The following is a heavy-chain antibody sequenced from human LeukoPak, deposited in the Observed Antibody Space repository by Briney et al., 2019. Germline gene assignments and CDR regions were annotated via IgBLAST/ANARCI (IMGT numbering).Heavy chain of an antibody. Sequence: PSETLSLTCTVSGGSFSSYYWSWIRQPPGKGLEWIGYIYYSGSTNYNPSLKSRVTISVDASKNQFSLKLSSVTAADTAVYYCARDLGGTTSNAFDIWGQGTMVTVSS. D-gene: IGHD1-1*01. CDR1: GGSFSSYY. CDR2: IYYSGST. J-gene: IGHJ3*02. CDR3: ARDLGGTTSNAFDI. V-gene: IGHV4-59*01.